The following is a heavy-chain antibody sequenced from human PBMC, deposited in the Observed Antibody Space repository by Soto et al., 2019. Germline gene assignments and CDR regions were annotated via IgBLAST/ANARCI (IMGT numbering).Heavy chain of an antibody. CDR2: IFHLRHA. CDR3: ARAHAPTLPYDS. V-gene: IGHV4-59*01. Sequence: EPLSLTCPVSGGSIRNVYWSWIRQAPRKGLDWIGFIFHLRHAQYDPSLQSRVTISVDTSKNQFSLRLYSVTADDTAGYFRARAHAPTLPYDSWGQGTLVTVSS. CDR1: GGSIRNVY. J-gene: IGHJ5*01. D-gene: IGHD2-15*01.